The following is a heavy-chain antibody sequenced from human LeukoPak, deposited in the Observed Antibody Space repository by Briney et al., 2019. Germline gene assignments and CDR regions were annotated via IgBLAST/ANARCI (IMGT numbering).Heavy chain of an antibody. CDR3: AKSPCSSTTCYVSWLDP. D-gene: IGHD2-2*01. J-gene: IGHJ5*02. CDR1: GFTFSSYA. V-gene: IGHV3-23*01. Sequence: GGSLRLSCAASGFTFSSYAMSWVRQAPGKGLEWVSAISGSGGSTYYADSVKGRFTISRDNSKNTLYLQMNSLRAEDTALYYCAKSPCSSTTCYVSWLDPWGQGALVTVSS. CDR2: ISGSGGST.